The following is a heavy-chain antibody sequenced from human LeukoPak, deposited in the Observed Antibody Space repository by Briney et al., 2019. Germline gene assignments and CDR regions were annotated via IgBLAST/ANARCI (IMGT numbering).Heavy chain of an antibody. D-gene: IGHD3-10*01. CDR3: ASGMVRGVIPPYYYYGMDV. V-gene: IGHV4-39*01. CDR2: IYYSGST. Sequence: SETLSLTCTASGGSISSSSYYWGWIRQPPGKGLEWIGSIYYSGSTYYNPSLKSRVTISVDTSKNQFSLKLSSVTAADTAVYYCASGMVRGVIPPYYYYGMDVWGQGTTVTVSS. J-gene: IGHJ6*02. CDR1: GGSISSSSYY.